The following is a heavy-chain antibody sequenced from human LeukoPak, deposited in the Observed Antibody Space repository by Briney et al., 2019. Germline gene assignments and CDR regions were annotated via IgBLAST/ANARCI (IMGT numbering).Heavy chain of an antibody. Sequence: GGSLRLSCAASGFTFSSYWMHWVRQAPGEGLVWVSRINSDGSSTSYADSVKGRFTISRDNAKNTLYLQMNSLRAEDTAVYYCAKDGLFSRSEGAFDIWGQGTMVTVSS. CDR3: AKDGLFSRSEGAFDI. D-gene: IGHD3-10*02. V-gene: IGHV3-74*01. J-gene: IGHJ3*02. CDR2: INSDGSST. CDR1: GFTFSSYW.